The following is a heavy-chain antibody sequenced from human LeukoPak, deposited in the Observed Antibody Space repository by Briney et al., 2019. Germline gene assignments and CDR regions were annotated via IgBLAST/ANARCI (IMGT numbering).Heavy chain of an antibody. CDR3: AKDGGYYGSGSYGSLGY. Sequence: QPGRSLRLSCAASGFTFSSYGMHWVRQAPGKGLEWVAVISYDGSNKYYADSVKGRFTISRDNSKNTLYLQMNSLRAEDTAVYYCAKDGGYYGSGSYGSLGYWGQGTLVTVSS. D-gene: IGHD3-10*01. V-gene: IGHV3-30*18. CDR2: ISYDGSNK. J-gene: IGHJ4*02. CDR1: GFTFSSYG.